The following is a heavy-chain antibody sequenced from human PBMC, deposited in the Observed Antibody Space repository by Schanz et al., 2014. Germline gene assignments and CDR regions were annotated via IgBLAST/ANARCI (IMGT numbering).Heavy chain of an antibody. J-gene: IGHJ4*02. CDR2: INPSSGTQ. V-gene: IGHV1-46*03. CDR1: GYTFTTYY. CDR3: PRRGFLDGSRFDS. D-gene: IGHD3-10*01. Sequence: QVQLVQSGAEVKKPGVSVKVSCKASGYTFTTYYIHWVRQAPGQGLEWMGNINPSSGTQMLAQNFQGILTLTSNASTSPLSMELSLLRADYSAVYYCPRRGFLDGSRFDSWGQGTLVTVSS.